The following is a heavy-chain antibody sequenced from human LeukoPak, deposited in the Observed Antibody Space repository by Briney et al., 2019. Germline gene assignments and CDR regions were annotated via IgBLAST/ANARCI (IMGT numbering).Heavy chain of an antibody. CDR3: ARDSRMVRGVAESNWFDP. V-gene: IGHV4-34*01. CDR2: INHSGSI. CDR1: GGSFSDYY. Sequence: SETLSLTCGVYGGSFSDYYWSWIRQPPGKGLEWIGEINHSGSINYNPSLKSRVTISVDTSKNQFSLKLSSVTAADTAVYYCARDSRMVRGVAESNWFDPWGQGTLVTVSS. J-gene: IGHJ5*02. D-gene: IGHD3-10*01.